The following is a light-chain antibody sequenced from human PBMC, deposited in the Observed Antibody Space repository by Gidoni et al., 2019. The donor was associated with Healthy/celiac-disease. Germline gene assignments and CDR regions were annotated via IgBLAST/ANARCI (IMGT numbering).Light chain of an antibody. CDR1: QSVSSSY. J-gene: IGKJ2*01. Sequence: ESVLTQYPGTLSLSPGERATLSCRASQSVSSSYLAWYQQKPGQAPRLLIYGASSRATGLPDRFSGSGSVTDFTLTISRLEPEDFAVYYCQQYGRSPLYTFGQGTKLEIK. CDR2: GAS. V-gene: IGKV3-20*01. CDR3: QQYGRSPLYT.